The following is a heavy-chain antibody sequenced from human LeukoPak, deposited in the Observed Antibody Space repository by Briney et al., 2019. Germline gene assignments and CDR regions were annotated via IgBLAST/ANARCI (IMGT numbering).Heavy chain of an antibody. CDR2: IYYSGST. CDR3: ARDAFDIVVVPAAARDAFDI. J-gene: IGHJ3*02. CDR1: GGSISRSIDY. V-gene: IGHV4-39*07. Sequence: SETLSLTRTVSGGSISRSIDYWGWIRQPPGKGLEWIGSIYYSGSTFYNPSLKSRVTISVDTSKNQFSLKLSSVTAADTAVYYCARDAFDIVVVPAAARDAFDIWGQGTMVTVSS. D-gene: IGHD2-2*01.